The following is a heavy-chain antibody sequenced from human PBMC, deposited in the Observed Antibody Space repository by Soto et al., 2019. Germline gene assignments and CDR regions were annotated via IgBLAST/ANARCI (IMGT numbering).Heavy chain of an antibody. CDR2: ISTDGTEK. V-gene: IGHV3-30-3*01. CDR1: GFTFSSYV. CDR3: ARDGPPIDY. Sequence: GESLKISCVASGFTFSSYVIHWVRQAPGKGLEWVALISTDGTEKHYPDSVRGRFTISRDNSKNTLYLQMNSLRAEDTAVYYCARDGPPIDYWGQGTLVTVSS. J-gene: IGHJ4*02.